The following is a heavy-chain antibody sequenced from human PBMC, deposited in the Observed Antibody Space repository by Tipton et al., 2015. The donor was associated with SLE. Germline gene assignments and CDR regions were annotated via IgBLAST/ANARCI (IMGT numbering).Heavy chain of an antibody. Sequence: SLRLSCAASGFIFSNYAVYWVRQAPGKGLEWVAFIQYEGDSKNYADSVRGRFTISRDNSKNTLYLQMLSLRVEDTAIYYCAKGSGWYYFDYWGLGTLVTVSS. CDR1: GFIFSNYA. D-gene: IGHD6-19*01. V-gene: IGHV3-30*02. J-gene: IGHJ4*02. CDR2: IQYEGDSK. CDR3: AKGSGWYYFDY.